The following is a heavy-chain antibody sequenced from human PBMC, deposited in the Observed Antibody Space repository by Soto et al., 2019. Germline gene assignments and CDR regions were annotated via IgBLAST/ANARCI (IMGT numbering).Heavy chain of an antibody. V-gene: IGHV3-23*01. Sequence: EVQLLESGGGLVQPGGSLRLSCAASGFTFSSYAMSWVRQAPGKGLEWVSAISGSGGSTYYADSVKGRFTISRDNSKNTLYLQMNSLRAEDTAVYYCAKDVGIAQSYYYGMDVWGQGTTVTVSS. CDR1: GFTFSSYA. J-gene: IGHJ6*02. CDR2: ISGSGGST. CDR3: AKDVGIAQSYYYGMDV. D-gene: IGHD6-13*01.